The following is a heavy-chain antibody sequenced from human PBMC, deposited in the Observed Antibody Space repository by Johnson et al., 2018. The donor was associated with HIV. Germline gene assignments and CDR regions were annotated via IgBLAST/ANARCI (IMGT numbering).Heavy chain of an antibody. CDR1: GFTFNNYA. Sequence: QVQLVESGGGVVHPGRSLRLSCAASGFTFNNYATHWVRQAPGKGLEWVALTSYDGTYKYYADSVKGRFTISRDNSKNTLYLQMNSLRAEDTAVYYCAKTEDAFDIWGQGTMVTVSS. CDR2: TSYDGTYK. CDR3: AKTEDAFDI. J-gene: IGHJ3*02. V-gene: IGHV3-30*18.